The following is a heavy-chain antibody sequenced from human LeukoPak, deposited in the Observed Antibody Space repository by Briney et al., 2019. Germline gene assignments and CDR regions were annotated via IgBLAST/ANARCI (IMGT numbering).Heavy chain of an antibody. CDR1: GYTFTSYG. V-gene: IGHV1-18*01. J-gene: IGHJ4*02. CDR3: ARDQAAADNGGDFDY. CDR2: IGTHNGNT. Sequence: ASVKVSCKTSGYTFTSYGVSWVRQAPGQGLEWMGWIGTHNGNTNYAQKFQGRVIMTTDTSTSTAYMELRSLRSDDTAVYYCARDQAAADNGGDFDYWGQGTLVTVSS. D-gene: IGHD6-13*01.